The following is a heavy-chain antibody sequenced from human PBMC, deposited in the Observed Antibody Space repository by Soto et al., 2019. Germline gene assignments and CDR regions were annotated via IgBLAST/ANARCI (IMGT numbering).Heavy chain of an antibody. CDR3: AREVAGSNTLGY. D-gene: IGHD3-10*01. CDR2: ISAYNGHT. CDR1: GYTFTNYG. V-gene: IGHV1-18*01. J-gene: IGHJ4*02. Sequence: QVQLVQSGPAVKKPGASVKVSCKASGYTFTNYGFNWVRPAPGQGLEWMGWISAYNGHTKYSQIFQARVIMTTDTSTSTAYMELRSLTSDDTAVYYCAREVAGSNTLGYWGQGTLVTVSS.